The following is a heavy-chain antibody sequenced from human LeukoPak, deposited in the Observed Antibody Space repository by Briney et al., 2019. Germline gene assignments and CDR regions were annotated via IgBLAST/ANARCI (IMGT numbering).Heavy chain of an antibody. J-gene: IGHJ3*02. CDR1: GFTFSSYA. CDR3: ARETVLLWFGGVGVAFDI. Sequence: PGGSLRLSCAASGFTFSSYAMHWVRQAPGKGLEWVAIISYDGSNKYYADSVKGRFTISRDNSKNTLYLQMNSLRVEDMAVYYCARETVLLWFGGVGVAFDIWAKGQWSPSLQ. CDR2: ISYDGSNK. D-gene: IGHD3-10*01. V-gene: IGHV3-30-3*01.